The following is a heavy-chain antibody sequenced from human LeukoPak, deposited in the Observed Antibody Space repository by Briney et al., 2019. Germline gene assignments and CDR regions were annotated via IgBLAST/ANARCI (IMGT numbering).Heavy chain of an antibody. CDR2: INTDGSTT. CDR1: GFTFSSYW. CDR3: VRSAFLTTESYFDY. V-gene: IGHV3-74*01. D-gene: IGHD4-11*01. J-gene: IGHJ4*01. Sequence: GGSLRLSCAASGFTFSSYWMHWVRQAPGKGLVWVSHINTDGSTTIYADSVKGRFIISRDNAKNTLYLHMNSLRAEDTAVYYCVRSAFLTTESYFDYWGHGTLVTVSS.